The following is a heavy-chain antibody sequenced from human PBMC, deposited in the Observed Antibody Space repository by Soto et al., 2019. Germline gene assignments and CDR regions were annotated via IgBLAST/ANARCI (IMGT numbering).Heavy chain of an antibody. D-gene: IGHD1-26*01. CDR2: IIPIFGTA. J-gene: IGHJ4*02. V-gene: IGHV1-69*12. CDR3: ASSAYSGSYYTLPYYFDY. CDR1: GGTFSSYA. Sequence: QVQLVQSGAEVKKPGSSVKVSCKASGGTFSSYAISWVRQAPGQGLEWMGGIIPIFGTANYAQKFQGRVTITAHESTSTAYMELSSLRSEDTAVYYCASSAYSGSYYTLPYYFDYWGQGTLVTVSS.